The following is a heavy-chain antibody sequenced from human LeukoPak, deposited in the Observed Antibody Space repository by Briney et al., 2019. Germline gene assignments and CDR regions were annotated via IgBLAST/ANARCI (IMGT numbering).Heavy chain of an antibody. CDR3: ARVFYYGSGSYYADY. CDR2: IYQSGST. V-gene: IGHV4-30-2*01. CDR1: GGSISSGGYY. Sequence: PSETLSLTCTVSGGSISSGGYYWSWIRQPPGKGLEWIGYIYQSGSTYYNPSLKSRVTISVDRSKNQFSLKLSSVTAADTAVYYCARVFYYGSGSYYADYWGQGTLVTVSS. D-gene: IGHD3-10*01. J-gene: IGHJ4*02.